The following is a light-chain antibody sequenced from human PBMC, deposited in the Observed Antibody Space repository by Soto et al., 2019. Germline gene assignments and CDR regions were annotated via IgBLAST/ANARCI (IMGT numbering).Light chain of an antibody. J-gene: IGLJ3*02. CDR2: EVT. CDR1: SSDISDYDF. CDR3: SSFAGSNNLM. Sequence: QSALTQPPSTSGSPGQSVTISCTGTSSDISDYDFVSWYQQHPGKAPKLIIYEVTKRPSEVPDRFSGSKSGNTASLTVSGLQAEDEAVYHCSSFAGSNNLMFGGGTKLTVL. V-gene: IGLV2-8*01.